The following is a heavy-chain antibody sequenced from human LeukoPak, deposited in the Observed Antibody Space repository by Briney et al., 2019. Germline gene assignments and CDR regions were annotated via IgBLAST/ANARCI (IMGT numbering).Heavy chain of an antibody. CDR1: GGSFSGYY. Sequence: SETLSLTCAVYGGSFSGYYWSWIRQPPGKGLEWIGEINHSGSTNYNPSLKSRVTISVDTSKNQFSLKLSSVTAADTAVYYCARISGSYTPGYFDYWGQGTLVTVSS. J-gene: IGHJ4*02. D-gene: IGHD1-26*01. V-gene: IGHV4-34*01. CDR2: INHSGST. CDR3: ARISGSYTPGYFDY.